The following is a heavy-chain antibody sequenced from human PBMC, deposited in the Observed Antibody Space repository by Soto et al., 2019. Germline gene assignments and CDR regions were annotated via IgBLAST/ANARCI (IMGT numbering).Heavy chain of an antibody. D-gene: IGHD5-18*01. CDR2: INPNSGGT. Sequence: ASVKVSCKASGYTFTGYYMHWVRQAPGQGLEWMGWINPNSGGTNYAQKFQGWVTMTRDTSISTAYMELSRLRSDDTAVYYCARGGSEGGCSYGYWGQGTLVTVSS. J-gene: IGHJ4*02. V-gene: IGHV1-2*04. CDR3: ARGGSEGGCSYGY. CDR1: GYTFTGYY.